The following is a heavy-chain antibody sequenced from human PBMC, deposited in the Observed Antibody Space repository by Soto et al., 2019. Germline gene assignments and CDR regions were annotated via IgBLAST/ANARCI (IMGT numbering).Heavy chain of an antibody. V-gene: IGHV3-23*04. J-gene: IGHJ5*02. Sequence: EVQLVESGGGLVQPGGSLRLSCAASGFTFSSSAMSWVRQAPGKVLEWVSAIRGTNGNKHYAESVKGRLTISRDNCKNTLYLQLNFLRAEDTAVYYCAKCTVVAIVTSGWCNWLAPWGHGTLVIVSS. CDR2: IRGTNGNK. CDR1: GFTFSSSA. D-gene: IGHD6-19*01. CDR3: AKCTVVAIVTSGWCNWLAP.